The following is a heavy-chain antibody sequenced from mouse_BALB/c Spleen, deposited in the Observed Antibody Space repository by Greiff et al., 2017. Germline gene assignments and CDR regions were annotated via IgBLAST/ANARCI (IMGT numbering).Heavy chain of an antibody. Sequence: VQVVESGPGLVAPSQSLSITCTVSGFSLTSYGVHWVRQPPGKGLEWLGVIWAGGSTNYNSALMSRLSISKDNSKSQVFLKMNSLQTDDTAMYYCAREGLWSLDYWGQGTTLTVSS. CDR1: GFSLTSYG. CDR2: IWAGGST. D-gene: IGHD1-1*02. V-gene: IGHV2-9*02. J-gene: IGHJ2*01. CDR3: AREGLWSLDY.